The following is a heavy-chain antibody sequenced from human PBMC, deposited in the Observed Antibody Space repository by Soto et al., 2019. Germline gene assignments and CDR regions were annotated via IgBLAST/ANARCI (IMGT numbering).Heavy chain of an antibody. CDR1: GYTFTTYG. V-gene: IGHV1-18*04. Sequence: QVQLVQSGAEVKKPGASVKVSCKAFGYTFTTYGINWVRQAPGQGLEWVGWVSPYNGDTSYAQKVQCRVTMTTDTSTRTAYLELRSLRSDDTAVYYCASEGGHMDGWGQGTTVTVSS. J-gene: IGHJ6*02. CDR3: ASEGGHMDG. CDR2: VSPYNGDT.